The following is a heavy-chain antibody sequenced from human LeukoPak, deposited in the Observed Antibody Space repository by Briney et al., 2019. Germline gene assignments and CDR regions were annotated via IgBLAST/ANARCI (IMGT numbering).Heavy chain of an antibody. D-gene: IGHD6-19*01. Sequence: ASVKVSCKASGYTFTSYGISWVRQAPGQGLEWMGWISAYNGNTNYAQKLQGRVTMTTDTSTSTAYMELRSLRSDDTAVYYCARSLAVAGTGFVFYWGQGTLVTVSS. CDR2: ISAYNGNT. CDR3: ARSLAVAGTGFVFY. V-gene: IGHV1-18*04. J-gene: IGHJ4*02. CDR1: GYTFTSYG.